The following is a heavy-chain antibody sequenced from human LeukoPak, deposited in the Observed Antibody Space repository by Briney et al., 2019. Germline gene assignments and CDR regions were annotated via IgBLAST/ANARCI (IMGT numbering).Heavy chain of an antibody. Sequence: SETLSLTCTVSGGSISSSSYYWGWIRQPPGKGLEWIGSIYYSGSTYYNPSLKSRVTISVDTSKNQFSLKLSSVTAADTAVYYCARVRYGSGKGEYFDYWGQGTLVTVSS. D-gene: IGHD3-10*01. CDR2: IYYSGST. V-gene: IGHV4-39*07. CDR3: ARVRYGSGKGEYFDY. CDR1: GGSISSSSYY. J-gene: IGHJ4*02.